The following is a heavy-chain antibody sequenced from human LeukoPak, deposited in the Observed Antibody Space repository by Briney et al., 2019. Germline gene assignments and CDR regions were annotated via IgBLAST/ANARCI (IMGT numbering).Heavy chain of an antibody. CDR1: GFTVSSNY. CDR2: IYSGGST. CDR3: AKSSIAASEFDY. Sequence: GSLRLSCAASGFTVSSNYMSWVRQAPGKGLEWVSVIYSGGSTYYADSVKGRFTISRDNSKNTVYLQMNSLRAEDTAVYYCAKSSIAASEFDYWGQGTLVTVSS. J-gene: IGHJ4*02. D-gene: IGHD6-13*01. V-gene: IGHV3-53*01.